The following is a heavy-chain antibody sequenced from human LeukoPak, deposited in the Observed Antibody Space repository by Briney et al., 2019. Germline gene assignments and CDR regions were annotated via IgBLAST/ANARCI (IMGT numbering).Heavy chain of an antibody. J-gene: IGHJ3*02. CDR3: ARDTPPLVANDAFDI. D-gene: IGHD5-12*01. V-gene: IGHV3-9*01. CDR2: ISWNSGSI. Sequence: GGSLRLSCAASGFTFDDYAMHWVRQAPGKGLEWVSGISWNSGSIGYADSVKGRFTISRDNAKNSLYLQMNSLRAEDTAVYYCARDTPPLVANDAFDIWGQGTMVTVSS. CDR1: GFTFDDYA.